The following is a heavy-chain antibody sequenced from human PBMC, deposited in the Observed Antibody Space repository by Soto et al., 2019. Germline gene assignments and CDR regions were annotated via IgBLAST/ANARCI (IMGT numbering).Heavy chain of an antibody. Sequence: PSQTLSLTCAISGDNISSNNAAWNWIRQSPSRGLEWLGRTYYRSRWSSDYAESVKGRITINPDTSKNQFSLLLNSVTPEDTAVYFCARRIAVGGSSWFDPWGQGTQVTVSS. CDR3: ARRIAVGGSSWFDP. V-gene: IGHV6-1*01. D-gene: IGHD6-19*01. J-gene: IGHJ5*02. CDR2: TYYRSRWSS. CDR1: GDNISSNNAA.